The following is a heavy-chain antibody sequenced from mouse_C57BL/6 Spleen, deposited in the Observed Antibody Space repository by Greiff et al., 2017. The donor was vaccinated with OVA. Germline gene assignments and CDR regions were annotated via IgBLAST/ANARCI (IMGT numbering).Heavy chain of an antibody. CDR2: IYPGSGST. Sequence: VQLQQPGAELVKPGASVKMSCKASGYTFTSYWITWVKQRPGQGLEWIGDIYPGSGSTNYNEKFKGKATLTVDTSSSTAYLQLSSLTAEDSAVYYYARDSSGYLAWFAYWGQGTLVTVSA. D-gene: IGHD3-2*01. J-gene: IGHJ3*01. V-gene: IGHV1-55*01. CDR3: ARDSSGYLAWFAY. CDR1: GYTFTSYW.